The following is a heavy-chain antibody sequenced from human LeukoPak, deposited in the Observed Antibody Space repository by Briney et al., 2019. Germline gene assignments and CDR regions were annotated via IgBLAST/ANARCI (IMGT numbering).Heavy chain of an antibody. CDR1: GGSISSYY. J-gene: IGHJ6*02. D-gene: IGHD2-2*01. CDR2: INHSGST. Sequence: NPSETLSLTCTVSGGSISSYYWSWIRQPPGKGLEWIGEINHSGSTNYNLSLKSRVTISVDTSKNQFSLKLSSVTAADTAVYYCASSSTSTQVGLYGMDVWGQGTTVTVSS. CDR3: ASSSTSTQVGLYGMDV. V-gene: IGHV4-34*01.